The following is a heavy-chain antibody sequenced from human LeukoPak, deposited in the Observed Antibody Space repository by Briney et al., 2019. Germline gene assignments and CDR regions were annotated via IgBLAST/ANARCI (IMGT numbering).Heavy chain of an antibody. Sequence: PGGSLRLSCAASGFTFSSYEMNWVRQAPGKGLDWVSVISSGGSTYYADSVKGRFTISRDNSKNTLYLQMNSLRAEDTAVYYCARVGATKYMDVWGKGTTVTVSS. D-gene: IGHD1-26*01. V-gene: IGHV3-66*01. J-gene: IGHJ6*03. CDR3: ARVGATKYMDV. CDR2: ISSGGST. CDR1: GFTFSSYE.